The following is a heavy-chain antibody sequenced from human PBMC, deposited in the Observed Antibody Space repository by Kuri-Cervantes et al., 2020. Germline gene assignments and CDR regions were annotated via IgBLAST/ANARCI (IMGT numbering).Heavy chain of an antibody. CDR1: GFTFDDYA. CDR3: AKGIGQYSSSFPDY. V-gene: IGHV3-9*01. Sequence: GGSLRLSCAISGFTFDDYAMHWVRQAPGKGLEWVSGISWNTINIIYADSVKGRFTISRDNAKNSLYLQMNSLTTEDTAFYYCAKGIGQYSSSFPDYWGQGTLVTVSS. CDR2: ISWNTINI. J-gene: IGHJ4*02. D-gene: IGHD6-6*01.